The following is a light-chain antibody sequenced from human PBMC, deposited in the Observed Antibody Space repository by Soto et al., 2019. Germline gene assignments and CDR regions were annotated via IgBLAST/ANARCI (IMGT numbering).Light chain of an antibody. V-gene: IGLV3-21*02. J-gene: IGLJ1*01. CDR2: DDT. Sequence: SYELTQPPSVSVAPGQTARIPCGGNNIGSKSVQWYQQKSGQAPVLVVYDDTDRPSGIPERFSGSNSGNTATLTITRVEAGDEADYYCQVWDINSDHVFGAGTKVTV. CDR3: QVWDINSDHV. CDR1: NIGSKS.